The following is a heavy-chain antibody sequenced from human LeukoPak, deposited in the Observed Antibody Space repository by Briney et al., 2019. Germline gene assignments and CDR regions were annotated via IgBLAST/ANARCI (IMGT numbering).Heavy chain of an antibody. J-gene: IGHJ6*03. CDR3: ARTTEGYCRGGSCYYFYYYMDV. D-gene: IGHD2-15*01. CDR1: GYSISSGYY. CDR2: IYHSGST. V-gene: IGHV4-38-2*02. Sequence: SETLSLTCTVSGYSISSGYYWGWIRQPPGKGLEWIGSIYHSGSTYYNPSLKSRVTISVDTSKNHFSLKLSSVTAADTAVYYCARTTEGYCRGGSCYYFYYYMDVWGKGTTVTVSS.